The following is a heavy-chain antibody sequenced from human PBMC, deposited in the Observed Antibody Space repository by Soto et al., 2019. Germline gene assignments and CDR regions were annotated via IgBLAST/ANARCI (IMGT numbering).Heavy chain of an antibody. CDR2: IYHSGSP. D-gene: IGHD2-2*01. Sequence: WSTWFRQTPGKGLEWIGEIYHSGSPTYSPSLRGRATISVDKSNNQFSLRLRYVTAADTAIYYCARETTRGAFDIWCQGTMVTVS. V-gene: IGHV4-4*02. CDR1: W. CDR3: ARETTRGAFDI. J-gene: IGHJ3*02.